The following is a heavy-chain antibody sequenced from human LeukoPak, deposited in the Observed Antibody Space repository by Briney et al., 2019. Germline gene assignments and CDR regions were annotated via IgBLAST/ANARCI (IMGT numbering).Heavy chain of an antibody. CDR1: GFTFTDYY. D-gene: IGHD5-24*01. Sequence: GGSLRLSCAASGFTFTDYYMSWIRQAPGKGLEWVSYISNSGSSTYYADSVKGRFTISRDIAKNSLYLQMNSLRAEDTAVYSCARGRDGYNSGAFDIWGRGTMVTVSS. CDR3: ARGRDGYNSGAFDI. V-gene: IGHV3-11*04. CDR2: ISNSGSST. J-gene: IGHJ3*02.